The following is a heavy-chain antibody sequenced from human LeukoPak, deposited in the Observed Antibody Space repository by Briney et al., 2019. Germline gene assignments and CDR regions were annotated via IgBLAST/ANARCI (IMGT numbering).Heavy chain of an antibody. CDR1: GFTFSGSA. Sequence: GGSLRLSCAASGFTFSGSAIHWVRQSSGKGLEWVGQIDKKDKGYATATAYAASVKGRFTISRDDSINTAYLQMKSLKTEDTALYYRTRDSGTYNWFDPWGQGTLVTVSS. CDR3: TRDSGTYNWFDP. CDR2: IDKKDKGYATAT. D-gene: IGHD1-26*01. J-gene: IGHJ5*02. V-gene: IGHV3-73*01.